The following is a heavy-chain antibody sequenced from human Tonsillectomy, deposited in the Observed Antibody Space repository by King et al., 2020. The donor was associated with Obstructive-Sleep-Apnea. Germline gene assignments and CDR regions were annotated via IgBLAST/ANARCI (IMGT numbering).Heavy chain of an antibody. Sequence: VQLQESGPGLVKPSETLSLTCTVSGGSISSYYWSWIRQPPGKGLEWIGYIYYSGSTNYNPSLKSRVTISVDTSKNQFSLKLSSVTAADTAVYYSARPYYYDSSGYDPYWYFDLWGRGTLVTVSS. CDR2: IYYSGST. CDR1: GGSISSYY. CDR3: ARPYYYDSSGYDPYWYFDL. V-gene: IGHV4-59*08. D-gene: IGHD3-22*01. J-gene: IGHJ2*01.